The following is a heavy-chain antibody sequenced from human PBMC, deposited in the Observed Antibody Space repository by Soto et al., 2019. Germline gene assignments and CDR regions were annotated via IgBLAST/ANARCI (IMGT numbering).Heavy chain of an antibody. Sequence: SETLSLTCAVYGGSVNGYYWNWIRQPPGKGLEWIGEINHTEGTHYNPSLKSRVTMSVDTSKNQFSLRLSSVTAADTAIYYCATRITVFGLLIPPFDPWGQGTQVTVSS. CDR3: ATRITVFGLLIPPFDP. V-gene: IGHV4-34*01. CDR1: GGSVNGYY. D-gene: IGHD3-3*01. J-gene: IGHJ5*02. CDR2: INHTEGT.